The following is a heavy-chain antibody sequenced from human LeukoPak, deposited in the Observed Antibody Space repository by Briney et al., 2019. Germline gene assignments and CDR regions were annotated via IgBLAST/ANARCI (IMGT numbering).Heavy chain of an antibody. CDR3: ARTSEDYYMDV. CDR2: ISSSGGAI. V-gene: IGHV3-11*04. Sequence: GSLRLSCAASGFTFSDYNMRWIRQAPGKGLEWVSYISSSGGAIYYADSMKGRFTISRDNAKNSLYLQMNSLRAEDTAVYFCARTSEDYYMDVWGKGTTVTISS. D-gene: IGHD3-3*01. CDR1: GFTFSDYN. J-gene: IGHJ6*03.